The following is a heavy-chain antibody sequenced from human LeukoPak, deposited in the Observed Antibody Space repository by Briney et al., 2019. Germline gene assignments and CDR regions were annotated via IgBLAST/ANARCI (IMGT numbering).Heavy chain of an antibody. Sequence: GGSLRLACAASGFTVSSNYMSWVRQAPGKGLEWVSVIYSGGSTYYADSVKGRFTISRDNSKNTLYLQMNSLRAEDTAVYYCARVKRDGYNLGGFDYWGQGTLVTVSS. CDR3: ARVKRDGYNLGGFDY. D-gene: IGHD5-24*01. CDR2: IYSGGST. V-gene: IGHV3-66*01. J-gene: IGHJ4*02. CDR1: GFTVSSNY.